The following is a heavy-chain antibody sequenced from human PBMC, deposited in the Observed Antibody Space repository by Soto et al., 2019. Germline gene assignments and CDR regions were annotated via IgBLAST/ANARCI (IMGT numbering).Heavy chain of an antibody. CDR3: ARSDGRY. CDR1: GGSISHYY. V-gene: IGHV4-59*01. J-gene: IGHJ4*02. Sequence: SETLSLTCTVSGGSISHYYWSWIRQPPGKGLEWIGYIYYSGSTNYNPSLKSRVTISVDTSKNQFSLKLSSVTAADTAVYYCARSDGRYWGQGTLVTVSS. CDR2: IYYSGST.